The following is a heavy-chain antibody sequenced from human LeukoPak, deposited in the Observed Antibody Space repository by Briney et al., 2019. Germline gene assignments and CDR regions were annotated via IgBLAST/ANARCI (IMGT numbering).Heavy chain of an antibody. CDR3: ARFLHRNDYGDYVGGFDP. J-gene: IGHJ5*02. D-gene: IGHD4-17*01. CDR1: GLTVSSNC. CDR2: IYSGGNT. Sequence: PGGSLRLSCAASGLTVSSNCMSWVRQAPGKGLEWVSFIYSGGNTYYADSVKGRFTISRDNAKNTLYLQMNSLRAEDTAVYYCARFLHRNDYGDYVGGFDPWGQGTLVTVSS. V-gene: IGHV3-53*01.